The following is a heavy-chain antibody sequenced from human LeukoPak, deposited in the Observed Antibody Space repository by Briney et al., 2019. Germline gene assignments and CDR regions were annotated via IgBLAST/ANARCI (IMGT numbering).Heavy chain of an antibody. Sequence: PSGTLSLTCAVSGSSISSSNWWSWVRQAPGKGLEWIGEIHHSGSANYNPSLKSRVTISVDKSKNQLSLNLNSVTAADTAVYYCASAPVGGTTLGFDYWGQGTLVTVSS. CDR1: GSSISSSNW. D-gene: IGHD1-26*01. CDR2: IHHSGSA. CDR3: ASAPVGGTTLGFDY. V-gene: IGHV4-4*02. J-gene: IGHJ4*02.